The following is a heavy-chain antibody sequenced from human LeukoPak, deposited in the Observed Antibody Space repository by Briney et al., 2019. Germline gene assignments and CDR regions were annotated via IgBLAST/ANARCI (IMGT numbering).Heavy chain of an antibody. CDR3: ARGDLPSIAVAGPNDY. CDR1: GYTFSSYG. CDR2: ISGYTGNT. J-gene: IGHJ4*02. V-gene: IGHV1-18*01. Sequence: ASVKVSCKASGYTFSSYGISWVRQAPGQGLEWMGWISGYTGNTNYAQNLQGRVTMTTDTSTSTAYMELRSLRSDDTAVYYCARGDLPSIAVAGPNDYWGQGTLVTVSS. D-gene: IGHD6-19*01.